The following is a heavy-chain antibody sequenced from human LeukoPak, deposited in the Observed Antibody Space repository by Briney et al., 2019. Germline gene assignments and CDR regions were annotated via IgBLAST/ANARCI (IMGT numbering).Heavy chain of an antibody. Sequence: SETLSHTCTGSGGSICRYLGSWIRQPPGKGLEWIGYIYYSGSTNYNPSLKSRVTISVDTSKNQFSLKLSSVTAADTAVYYCARLWELDYFDYWGQGTLVTVSS. V-gene: IGHV4-59*08. D-gene: IGHD1-26*01. J-gene: IGHJ4*02. CDR2: IYYSGST. CDR3: ARLWELDYFDY. CDR1: GGSICRYL.